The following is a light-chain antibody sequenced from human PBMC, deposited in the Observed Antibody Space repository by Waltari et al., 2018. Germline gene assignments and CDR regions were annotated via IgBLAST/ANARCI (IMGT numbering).Light chain of an antibody. CDR1: SSDVGGYNY. CDR3: SSYTSTSTWV. Sequence: QSALTQPASVSGSPGQSITISCTGTSSDVGGYNYVSWYQQHLGKAPKLMIYGVSNRPSGVSHLFTGSQSGNTASLTISGLQAEDEADYYCSSYTSTSTWVFGGGTKLTVL. CDR2: GVS. J-gene: IGLJ3*02. V-gene: IGLV2-14*01.